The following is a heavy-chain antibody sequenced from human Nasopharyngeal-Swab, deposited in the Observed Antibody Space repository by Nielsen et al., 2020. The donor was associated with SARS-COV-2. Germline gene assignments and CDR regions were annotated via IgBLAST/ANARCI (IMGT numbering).Heavy chain of an antibody. CDR1: GASISNRTYY. Sequence: SETLSLTCSVSGASISNRTYYWGWIRQSPEKGLQWIGTVFFTGTYYNPSLQSPVTITVDTSKNQFSLQLTSVTAADTAVYYCVRDESGDYLGLPFDSWGPGTLVTVSS. V-gene: IGHV4-39*07. J-gene: IGHJ4*02. CDR2: VFFTGT. D-gene: IGHD4-17*01. CDR3: VRDESGDYLGLPFDS.